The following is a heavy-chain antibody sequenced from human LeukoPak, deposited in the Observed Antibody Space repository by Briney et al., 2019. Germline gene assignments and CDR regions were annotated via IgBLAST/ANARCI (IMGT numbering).Heavy chain of an antibody. J-gene: IGHJ3*02. V-gene: IGHV1-2*02. D-gene: IGHD3-10*01. Sequence: ASVKVSFKASGYKFTAYYMHWVRQAPGQGLEWMGWFNPNSGGANYAQKFQGRVTMTRDTSISTAYMELSRLRSDDTAVYFCARDHYYGSGTAHGDACDIWGQGTMVTVSS. CDR3: ARDHYYGSGTAHGDACDI. CDR2: FNPNSGGA. CDR1: GYKFTAYY.